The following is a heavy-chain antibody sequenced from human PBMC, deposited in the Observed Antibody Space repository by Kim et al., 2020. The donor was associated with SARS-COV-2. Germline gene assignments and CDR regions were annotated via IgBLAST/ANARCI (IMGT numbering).Heavy chain of an antibody. V-gene: IGHV4-31*03. Sequence: SETLSLTCTVSSVSIRNKDYYCAWIRQHPEKGLEWIGYIYYSGSTYFNPSLQSRVFMSVDTSKNQFSLKVSSVTAADTAVYYCARGARTLRVFDYWGQG. CDR1: SVSIRNKDYY. CDR2: IYYSGST. CDR3: ARGARTLRVFDY. J-gene: IGHJ4*02.